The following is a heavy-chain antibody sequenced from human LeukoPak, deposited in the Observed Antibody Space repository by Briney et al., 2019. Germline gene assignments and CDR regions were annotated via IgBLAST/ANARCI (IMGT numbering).Heavy chain of an antibody. Sequence: SETLSLTCAVYGGSFSGYYWSWIRQPPGKGLEWIGEINHSGSTNYNPSLKSRVTISVDTSKNQFSLKLSSVTAADTAVYYCARGPTPIQLWLRGFDYWGQGTLVTVSS. CDR3: ARGPTPIQLWLRGFDY. V-gene: IGHV4-34*01. CDR1: GGSFSGYY. D-gene: IGHD5-18*01. CDR2: INHSGST. J-gene: IGHJ4*02.